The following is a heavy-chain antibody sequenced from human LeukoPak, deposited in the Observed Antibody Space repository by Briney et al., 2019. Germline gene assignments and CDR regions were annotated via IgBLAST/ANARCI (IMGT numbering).Heavy chain of an antibody. Sequence: PGGSLRLSCAASGFKVSTNYMSWVRRAPGKGLEWVANIKQDGSETYYVDSVRGRFTISRDNAKKSLYLQMNSLRAEDTAVYYCARDFWGAYRVDYFDYWGQGTLVTVSS. CDR3: ARDFWGAYRVDYFDY. CDR1: GFKVSTNY. V-gene: IGHV3-7*01. D-gene: IGHD3-3*01. CDR2: IKQDGSET. J-gene: IGHJ4*02.